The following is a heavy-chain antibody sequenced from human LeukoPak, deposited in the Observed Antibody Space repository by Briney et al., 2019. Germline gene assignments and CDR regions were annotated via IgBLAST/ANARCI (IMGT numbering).Heavy chain of an antibody. V-gene: IGHV1-2*02. CDR2: INPNSGGT. CDR3: ASGYSGYYGMDV. D-gene: IGHD5-12*01. CDR1: GYTFTGYY. J-gene: IGHJ6*02. Sequence: ASVKVSCTTSGYTFTGYYMHWVRQAPGQGLEWMGWINPNSGGTNYAQKFQGRVTMTRDTSISTAYMELSRLRSDDTAVYYCASGYSGYYGMDVWGQGTTVTVSS.